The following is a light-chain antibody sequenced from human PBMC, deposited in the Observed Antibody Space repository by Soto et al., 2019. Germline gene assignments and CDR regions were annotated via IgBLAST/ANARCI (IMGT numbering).Light chain of an antibody. J-gene: IGKJ4*01. Sequence: AIQLTQSPSSLSASVGAIVTITCRASQGISSYLAWYQQKPGKAPKLLIYAASTLQSGVPSRFSGSGSGTDFTLTISCLQSEDFATYYCQQYYSYPLNFGGGTKVAIK. V-gene: IGKV1-8*01. CDR2: AAS. CDR1: QGISSY. CDR3: QQYYSYPLN.